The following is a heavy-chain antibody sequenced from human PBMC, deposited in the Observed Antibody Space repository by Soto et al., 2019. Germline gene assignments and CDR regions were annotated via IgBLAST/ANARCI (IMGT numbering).Heavy chain of an antibody. Sequence: PSETLSLTCTVSAGSISSYYWSWIRRPPGKGLEWIGYIYNSGSTHSNPSLQSRVTISVDTSKNQFSLKLSSVTAADTGIYYCARARITMLREVIKDNMSVCGQGTTVTVSS. D-gene: IGHD3-10*02. V-gene: IGHV4-59*01. CDR2: IYNSGST. CDR1: AGSISSYY. J-gene: IGHJ6*02. CDR3: ARARITMLREVIKDNMSV.